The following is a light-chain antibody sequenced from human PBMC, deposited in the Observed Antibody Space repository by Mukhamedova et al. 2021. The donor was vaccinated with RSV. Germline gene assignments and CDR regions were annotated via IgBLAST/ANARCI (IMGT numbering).Light chain of an antibody. V-gene: IGLV2-8*01. CDR3: TSYAGSTKMYV. J-gene: IGLJ1*01. Sequence: SGVPDRFSGSKSGNTASLTVSGLQAEDEADYYYTSYAGSTKMYVFGTGTTVTVL.